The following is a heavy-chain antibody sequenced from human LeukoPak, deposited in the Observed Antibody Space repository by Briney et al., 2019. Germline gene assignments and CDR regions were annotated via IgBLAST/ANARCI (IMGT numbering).Heavy chain of an antibody. CDR2: MDPNSGNT. CDR1: GYTFTSYD. CDR3: ARGGIAAAGPYYMDV. Sequence: ASVKVSCKASGYTFTSYDINWVRQATGQGLEWMGWMDPNSGNTGYAQKFQGRVTMTRNTSISTAYMELSSLRSEDTAVYYCARGGIAAAGPYYMDVWGKGTTVTVSS. D-gene: IGHD6-13*01. V-gene: IGHV1-8*01. J-gene: IGHJ6*03.